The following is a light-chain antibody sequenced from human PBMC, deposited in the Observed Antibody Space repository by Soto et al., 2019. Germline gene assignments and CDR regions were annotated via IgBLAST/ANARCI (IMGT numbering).Light chain of an antibody. CDR3: QQYNSFPYP. CDR1: QNINKW. V-gene: IGKV1-5*01. Sequence: DIQMTQSPSTLSASLGDRVTITCRASQNINKWLAWYQQKPGTAPKLLMYDASSLEGGVPSRFSGSRSETEFTLTISSLQPDDFSTCYCQQYNSFPYPFGQGTKLDI. J-gene: IGKJ2*01. CDR2: DAS.